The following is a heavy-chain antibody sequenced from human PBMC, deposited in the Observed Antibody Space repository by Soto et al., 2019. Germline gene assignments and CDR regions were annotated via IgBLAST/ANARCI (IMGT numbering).Heavy chain of an antibody. V-gene: IGHV3-74*01. CDR1: GFTFSKYW. Sequence: EVQLVESGGGLVQPGGSLRLSCAASGFTFSKYWIHWVRQAPGKGLVWVSRIKGDESTTNYADSVKGRFTISRDNANDVVFMNMNTMTADDTAVYYCARGGYGLWLNDYWGQGTLVTVSS. CDR2: IKGDESTT. CDR3: ARGGYGLWLNDY. J-gene: IGHJ4*02. D-gene: IGHD5-18*01.